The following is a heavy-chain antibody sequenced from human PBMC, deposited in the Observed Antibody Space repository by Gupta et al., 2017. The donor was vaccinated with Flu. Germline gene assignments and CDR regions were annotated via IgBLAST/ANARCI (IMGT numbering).Heavy chain of an antibody. V-gene: IGHV4-31*03. D-gene: IGHD1-26*01. J-gene: IGHJ3*02. CDR1: GVTISNGGYY. CDR3: ARAISGGKHDAFEI. CDR2: IYYRGST. Sequence: QVQLQESGPGVVKSSQTLSLTCTVSGVTISNGGYYWTWIRQLPGKGLEWMGYIYYRGSTYYNPSLQSRLTISIDTSKNQFSLDLSSVTAADTALYFCARAISGGKHDAFEIWGQGSMVTVSS.